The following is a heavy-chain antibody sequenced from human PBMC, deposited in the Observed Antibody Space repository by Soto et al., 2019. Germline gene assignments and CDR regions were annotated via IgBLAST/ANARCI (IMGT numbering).Heavy chain of an antibody. J-gene: IGHJ4*02. CDR3: AKGHSLDYYGSWSYYFDY. CDR1: GFTFDDYA. Sequence: EVQLVESGGGLVQPGRSLRLSCAASGFTFDDYAMHWVRQAPGKGLEWVSGISWNSGSIGYADSVKGRFTISRDNAKNSLYLQMNSLRAEDTALYYCAKGHSLDYYGSWSYYFDYWGQGTLVTVSS. CDR2: ISWNSGSI. D-gene: IGHD3-10*01. V-gene: IGHV3-9*01.